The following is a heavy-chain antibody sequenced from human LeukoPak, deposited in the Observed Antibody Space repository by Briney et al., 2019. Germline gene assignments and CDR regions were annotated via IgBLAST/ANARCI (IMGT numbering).Heavy chain of an antibody. Sequence: GGSLRLSCAASGFTFSTYGMSWVRQAPGKGLEWVSAVTGGGLTTYHADSVKGRFTISRDNSKNTLYLQMNSLRAEDTAVYYCATMKGYFENWGQGTLVTVSS. CDR1: GFTFSTYG. D-gene: IGHD3-22*01. CDR2: VTGGGLTT. V-gene: IGHV3-23*01. CDR3: ATMKGYFEN. J-gene: IGHJ4*02.